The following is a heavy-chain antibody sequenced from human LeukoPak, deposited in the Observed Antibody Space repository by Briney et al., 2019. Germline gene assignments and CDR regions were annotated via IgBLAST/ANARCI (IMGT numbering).Heavy chain of an antibody. V-gene: IGHV4-59*01. CDR2: IYYSGST. CDR1: GGSISSYY. D-gene: IGHD6-13*01. Sequence: SETLTLTCTVSGGSISSYYWSWIRQPPGKGLEWIGYIYYSGSTNYNPSLKSRVTISVDTSKNQFSLKLSSVTAADTAVYYCARGGYSSSSYGGRWYYGMDVWGQGTTVTVSS. CDR3: ARGGYSSSSYGGRWYYGMDV. J-gene: IGHJ6*02.